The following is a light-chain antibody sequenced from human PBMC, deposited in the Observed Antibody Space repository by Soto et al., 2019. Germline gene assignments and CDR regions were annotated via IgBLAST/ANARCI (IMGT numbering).Light chain of an antibody. J-gene: IGKJ5*01. CDR1: QSVSSSY. CDR3: QQYGSSLGT. V-gene: IGKV3-20*01. Sequence: EIVLTQSPGTLSLSPGERATLSCRASQSVSSSYLAWYQQKPGQAPRLFIYGASSRATGIPDRFSGSGSGTDFTLTISRLEPEDFAVYYCQQYGSSLGTFGQGTRLEMK. CDR2: GAS.